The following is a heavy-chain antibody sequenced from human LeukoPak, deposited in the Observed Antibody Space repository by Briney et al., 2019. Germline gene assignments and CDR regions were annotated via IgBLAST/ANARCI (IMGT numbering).Heavy chain of an antibody. Sequence: SGTLSLTCTVSGGSISSSSYYWGWLRQPPGKGLEWIGSIYYSGSTYYNPSLKSRVTISVDTSKNQFSLKLSSVTAADTAVYYCARYSNMITFGGVIDYFDYWGQGTLVTVSS. J-gene: IGHJ4*02. V-gene: IGHV4-39*01. D-gene: IGHD3-16*02. CDR1: GGSISSSSYY. CDR2: IYYSGST. CDR3: ARYSNMITFGGVIDYFDY.